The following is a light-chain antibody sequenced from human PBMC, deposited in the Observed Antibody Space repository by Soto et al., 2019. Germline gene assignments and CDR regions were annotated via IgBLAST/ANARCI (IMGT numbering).Light chain of an antibody. J-gene: IGLJ3*02. CDR2: DVT. Sequence: SALTQHASVSWSPGQSISISCTGTSSDVGNSNFVSWFQQHPGKAPKLIIYDVTNRPSGVSDRFSGSKSGYTASLIISGLQAEDEADYYCNSYTSSSTWVFGGGTQ. CDR3: NSYTSSSTWV. CDR1: SSDVGNSNF. V-gene: IGLV2-14*01.